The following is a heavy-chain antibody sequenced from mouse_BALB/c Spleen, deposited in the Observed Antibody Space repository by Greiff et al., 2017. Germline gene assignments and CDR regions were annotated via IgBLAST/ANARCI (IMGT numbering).Heavy chain of an antibody. CDR1: GYAFTNYL. J-gene: IGHJ2*01. CDR2: INPGSGGN. D-gene: IGHD2-10*01. CDR3: ARSPYYGNHFDY. Sequence: QVQLKQSGAELVRPGTSVKVSCKASGYAFTNYLIEWVKQRPGQGLEWIGVINPGSGGNNYNEKFKGKATLTADKSSSTAYMQLSSLTSDDSAVYFCARSPYYGNHFDYWGQGTTLTVSS. V-gene: IGHV1-54*01.